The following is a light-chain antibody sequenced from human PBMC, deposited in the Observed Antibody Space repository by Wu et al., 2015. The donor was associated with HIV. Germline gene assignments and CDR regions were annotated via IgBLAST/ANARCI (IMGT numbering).Light chain of an antibody. CDR3: QQYILYPRT. CDR1: QNIWSW. CDR2: KAS. V-gene: IGKV1-5*03. Sequence: DIQMTQSPFTLSASVGDRVTITCRASQNIWSWLAWYQQKPGKAPKLLIYKASTLETGVPSRFAGSGSGTEFTLTINSLQPDDFATYYCQQYILYPRTFGQGTKVTNQT. J-gene: IGKJ1*01.